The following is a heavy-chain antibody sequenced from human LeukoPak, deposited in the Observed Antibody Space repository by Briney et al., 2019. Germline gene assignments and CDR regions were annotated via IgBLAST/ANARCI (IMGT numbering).Heavy chain of an antibody. CDR3: ARLSQLERPGN. CDR1: GGTFSSYA. Sequence: SVKVSCKASGGTFSSYAISWVRQAPGQGLEWMGGIIPIFGTANYAQKFQGRVTLTADESTSTAYMELSSLRSGDTAMYYCARLSQLERPGNWGQGTLVTVSS. V-gene: IGHV1-69*01. J-gene: IGHJ4*02. D-gene: IGHD1-1*01. CDR2: IIPIFGTA.